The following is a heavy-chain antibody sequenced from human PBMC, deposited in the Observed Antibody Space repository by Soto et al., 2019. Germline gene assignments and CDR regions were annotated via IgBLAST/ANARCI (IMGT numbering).Heavy chain of an antibody. V-gene: IGHV3-23*01. Sequence: GGSLRLSCAVSGFTFRSYAMSWVRQVPGKGLEWVSGISGSGGSTYYADSVKGRFTMSRDNSENTLYLQMNSLRAEDTAVYYCAKRLWFGEFDDFWGQGTMVTVSS. CDR3: AKRLWFGEFDDF. CDR2: ISGSGGST. J-gene: IGHJ3*01. CDR1: GFTFRSYA. D-gene: IGHD3-10*01.